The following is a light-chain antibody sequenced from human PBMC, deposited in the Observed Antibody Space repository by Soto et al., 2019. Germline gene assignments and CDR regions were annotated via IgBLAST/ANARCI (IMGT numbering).Light chain of an antibody. CDR3: QQYISSSGT. CDR1: QSVSANY. CDR2: GAS. Sequence: EIVLTQSPGTLSLSPGERATLSCWASQSVSANYLAWYQHKPGQAPRLLIYGASIRATGIPARLSGSGSGTDFTLTISRLEPEDFAVYYCQQYISSSGTFGQGTKVDNK. J-gene: IGKJ1*01. V-gene: IGKV3-20*01.